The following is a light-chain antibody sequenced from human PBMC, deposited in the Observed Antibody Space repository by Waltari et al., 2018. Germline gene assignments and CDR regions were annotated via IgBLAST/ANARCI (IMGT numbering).Light chain of an antibody. Sequence: EIVLTQSPGTLSLSPGERATLSCRASQSVSSDLAWYQQKPGQAPRLLISGASSRATGIPDRFSGSGSGSDFTLTVSRLEPEDFAVYYCQQYRYSPWTFGQGTKV. CDR2: GAS. CDR1: QSVSSD. CDR3: QQYRYSPWT. V-gene: IGKV3-20*01. J-gene: IGKJ1*01.